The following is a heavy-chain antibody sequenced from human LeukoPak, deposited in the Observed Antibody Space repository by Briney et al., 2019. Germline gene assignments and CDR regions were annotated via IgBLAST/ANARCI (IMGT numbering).Heavy chain of an antibody. CDR1: GGSISSSSYY. D-gene: IGHD3-9*01. J-gene: IGHJ6*03. CDR3: ARDGRWLRYYYMDV. CDR2: IYYSGST. V-gene: IGHV4-39*07. Sequence: SETLSLTCTVSGGSISSSSYYWGWIRQPPGKGLEWIGSIYYSGSTYYNPSLKSRVTISVDTSKNQFSLKLSSVTAADTAVYYCARDGRWLRYYYMDVWGKGTTVTVSS.